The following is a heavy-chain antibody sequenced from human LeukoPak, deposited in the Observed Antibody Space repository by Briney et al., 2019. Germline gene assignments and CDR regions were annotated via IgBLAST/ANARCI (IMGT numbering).Heavy chain of an antibody. CDR1: GYSMRSGYY. CDR2: IYHSGNT. CDR3: ARSHIVVVPAGRGSRYFYMDV. J-gene: IGHJ6*03. D-gene: IGHD2-2*01. V-gene: IGHV4-38-2*02. Sequence: PSETLSLTCTVSGYSMRSGYYWGWIRLAPGKGLEWIGSIYHSGNTYYNLSLRRRVIMSVDTSKNQFSLKVNSVTAADTAIYYCARSHIVVVPAGRGSRYFYMDVWGRGTTVAVSS.